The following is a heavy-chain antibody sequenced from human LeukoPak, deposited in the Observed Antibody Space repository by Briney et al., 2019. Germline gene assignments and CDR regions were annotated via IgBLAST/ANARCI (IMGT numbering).Heavy chain of an antibody. Sequence: GGSLRLSCAASGFTFSSYGMHWVRQAPGKGLEWVAVISYDGSNKYYADSVKGRFTISRDNSKNTLYLQMNSLRAEDTAVYYCARDTEKYFDLWGRGTLVTVSS. V-gene: IGHV3-30*03. CDR3: ARDTEKYFDL. CDR1: GFTFSSYG. J-gene: IGHJ2*01. CDR2: ISYDGSNK.